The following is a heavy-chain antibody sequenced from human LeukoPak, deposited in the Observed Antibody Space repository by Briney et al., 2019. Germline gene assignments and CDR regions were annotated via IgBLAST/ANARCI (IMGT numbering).Heavy chain of an antibody. CDR1: GYSLTRYG. D-gene: IGHD1-26*01. V-gene: IGHV1-18*04. Sequence: ASVKVSCKASGYSLTRYGITWVRQAPGQGLEWLGWITANNGKTDYAQNLQGRITMTTDTSTNTAYMELRSLRSDDTAIYYCARGREPVYFFDYWGQGTLVTVSS. CDR3: ARGREPVYFFDY. J-gene: IGHJ4*02. CDR2: ITANNGKT.